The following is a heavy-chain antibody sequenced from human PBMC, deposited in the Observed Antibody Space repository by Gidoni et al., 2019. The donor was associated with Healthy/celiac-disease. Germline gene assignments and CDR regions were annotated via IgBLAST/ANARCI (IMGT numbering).Heavy chain of an antibody. CDR2: IKSKTDGGTT. D-gene: IGHD3-16*01. V-gene: IGHV3-15*01. CDR1: GFTFSNAW. CDR3: TTDTSGGSDY. J-gene: IGHJ4*02. Sequence: EVQLVESGGGLVKPGGALRLSGAASGFTFSNAWMSWVRQGPGKGLEWVGRIKSKTDGGTTDYAAPVTGRFTISSAYSKHTLFLQINSLKTEDTAVYYCTTDTSGGSDYWGQGTLVTVSS.